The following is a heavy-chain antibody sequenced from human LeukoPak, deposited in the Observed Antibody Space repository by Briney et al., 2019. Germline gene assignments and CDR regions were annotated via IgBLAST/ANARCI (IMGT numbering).Heavy chain of an antibody. V-gene: IGHV1-69*05. CDR3: ARDNSSGPLYYYYMDV. D-gene: IGHD3-10*01. Sequence: SVKVSCKASGGTFSSYAISWVRQAPGQGLEWMGRIIPIFGTANYAQKFQGRVTITTDDTTSTSYMEMSSLGSADTAVYYCARDNSSGPLYYYYMDVWGKGTTVTVSS. CDR1: GGTFSSYA. J-gene: IGHJ6*03. CDR2: IIPIFGTA.